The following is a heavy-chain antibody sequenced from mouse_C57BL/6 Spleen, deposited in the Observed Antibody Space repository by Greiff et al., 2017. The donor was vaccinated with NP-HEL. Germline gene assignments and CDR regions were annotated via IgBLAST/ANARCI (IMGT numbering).Heavy chain of an antibody. CDR2: IHPNSGST. D-gene: IGHD3-2*02. CDR3: ASRQLRPTSDY. J-gene: IGHJ2*01. V-gene: IGHV1-64*01. Sequence: QVQLQQPGAELVKPGASVKLSCKASGYTFTSYWMHWVKQRPGQGLEWIGMIHPNSGSTNYNEKFKSKATLTVDKSSSTAYMQLSSLTSEASAVYYCASRQLRPTSDYWGQGTTLTVSS. CDR1: GYTFTSYW.